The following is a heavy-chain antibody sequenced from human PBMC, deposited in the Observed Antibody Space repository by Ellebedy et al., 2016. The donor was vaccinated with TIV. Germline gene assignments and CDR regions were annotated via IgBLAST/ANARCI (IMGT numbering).Heavy chain of an antibody. V-gene: IGHV3-21*01. CDR3: ARGHYYGMDV. J-gene: IGHJ6*02. CDR1: GFTFKSYI. Sequence: GGSLRLSXTASGFTFKSYIINWVRQAPGKGLEWVSSISSGSSNLYYADSVKGRFSISRDNAKNSVYLQMNSLRADDTALYYCARGHYYGMDVWGQGTTVTVSS. CDR2: ISSGSSNL.